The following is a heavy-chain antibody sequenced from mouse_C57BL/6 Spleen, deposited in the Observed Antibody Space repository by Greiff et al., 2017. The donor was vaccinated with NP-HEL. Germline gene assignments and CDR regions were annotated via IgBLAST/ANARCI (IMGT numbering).Heavy chain of an antibody. D-gene: IGHD2-3*01. J-gene: IGHJ1*03. CDR2: IHPNSGST. V-gene: IGHV1-64*01. Sequence: QVQLQQPGAELVKPGASVKLSCKASGYTFTSYWMHWVKQRPGQGLEWIGMIHPNSGSTNYNEKFKSKATLTVDKSYSTAYMQLSSLTSEDSAVYYGARADGYYEYCDVWGTGTTVTVSS. CDR1: GYTFTSYW. CDR3: ARADGYYEYCDV.